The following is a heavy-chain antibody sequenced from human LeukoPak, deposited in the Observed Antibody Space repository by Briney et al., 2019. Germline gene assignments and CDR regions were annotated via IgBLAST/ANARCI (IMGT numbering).Heavy chain of an antibody. D-gene: IGHD6-25*01. CDR3: AGGNTWPGLSY. Sequence: AGGSLRLSCAASGFTVSGNYMSWVRQAPGKGLEWVSVIYTAGSTYNADSVKGRFTISRDKSKNTLYLRMNTLRAEDTAVYFCAGGNTWPGLSYWGQGNLLTVSS. CDR1: GFTVSGNY. V-gene: IGHV3-53*01. J-gene: IGHJ4*02. CDR2: IYTAGST.